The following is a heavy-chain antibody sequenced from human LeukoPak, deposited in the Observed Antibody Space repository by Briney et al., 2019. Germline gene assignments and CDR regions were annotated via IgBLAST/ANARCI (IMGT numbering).Heavy chain of an antibody. CDR3: AKDLIWELWGYGMDV. CDR1: GFTFSSYG. V-gene: IGHV3-30*18. D-gene: IGHD1-26*01. J-gene: IGHJ6*02. Sequence: GGSLRLSCAASGFTFSSYGMHWVRQAPGKGLEWVAVISYDGSNKYYADSVKGRFTISRDNSKNTLYLQMNSLRAEDTAVYYCAKDLIWELWGYGMDVWGQGTTVTVSS. CDR2: ISYDGSNK.